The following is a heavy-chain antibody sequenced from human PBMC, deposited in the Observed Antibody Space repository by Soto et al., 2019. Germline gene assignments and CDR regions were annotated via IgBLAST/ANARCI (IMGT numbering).Heavy chain of an antibody. J-gene: IGHJ4*02. V-gene: IGHV1-3*01. CDR1: GFTFTSSA. CDR2: INAGNGNT. D-gene: IGHD4-17*01. CDR3: ARSVGYGDYSFYFDY. Sequence: ASVKVSCKASGFTFTSSAMQWVRQARGQRLEWMGWINAGNGNTNYSQKFQGRITITRDTFASTAYMELSSLTSEDAAVYYCARSVGYGDYSFYFDYWGQGTLVTVS.